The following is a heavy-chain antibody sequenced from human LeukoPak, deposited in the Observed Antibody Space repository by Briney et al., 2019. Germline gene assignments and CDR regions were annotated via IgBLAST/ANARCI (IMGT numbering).Heavy chain of an antibody. Sequence: SETLSLTCTVSGVSISNYYWNWIRQPPGKGLEWIGYIYYTGSTNYNPSLKSRVTMSVDTSKNQFSLNLQSVTPEDTAVYYCARNLIPEQLVVNFWGQGTLVTVSS. D-gene: IGHD6-13*01. J-gene: IGHJ4*02. CDR3: ARNLIPEQLVVNF. V-gene: IGHV4-59*01. CDR2: IYYTGST. CDR1: GVSISNYY.